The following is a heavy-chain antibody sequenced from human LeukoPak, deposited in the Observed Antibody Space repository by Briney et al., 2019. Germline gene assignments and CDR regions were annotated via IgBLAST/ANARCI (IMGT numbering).Heavy chain of an antibody. V-gene: IGHV4-34*01. D-gene: IGHD6-13*01. Sequence: SETLSLTCAVYGGSFSGYYWSWIRQPPGKGLEWIGEINHSGSTNYNPSLKSRVTISVDTSKNQFSLKLSSVTAADTAVYYCARPSSWYGGADYWGQGTLVTVSS. CDR1: GGSFSGYY. CDR3: ARPSSWYGGADY. CDR2: INHSGST. J-gene: IGHJ4*02.